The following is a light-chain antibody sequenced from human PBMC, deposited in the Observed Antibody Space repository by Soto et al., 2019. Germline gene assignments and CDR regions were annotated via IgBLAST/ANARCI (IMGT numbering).Light chain of an antibody. V-gene: IGKV3-15*01. J-gene: IGKJ4*01. Sequence: EIVMTQSPATLSVSPGERATLSCRASQSVSSNLAWYQQKPGQAPRLLIYGASTRATGIPARFSGSGSGKDFILPLGRLRSKVFAVYYCQQYSTWLTFGGGTRV. CDR2: GAS. CDR3: QQYSTWLT. CDR1: QSVSSN.